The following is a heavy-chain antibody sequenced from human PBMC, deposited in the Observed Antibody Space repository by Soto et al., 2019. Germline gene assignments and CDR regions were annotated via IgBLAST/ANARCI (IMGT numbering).Heavy chain of an antibody. D-gene: IGHD3-9*01. CDR3: AREYDIWTGYYNVGWFDP. V-gene: IGHV3-48*02. Sequence: EVQLVESGGGLVQPGGSLRLSCAASGFTFSSYSMNWVRQAPGKGLEWVSHISSSSSSIYYADSVRGRFTISRDNAKNSLYLQMNSLRDEDTAVYYCAREYDIWTGYYNVGWFDPWGQGTLVTVSS. J-gene: IGHJ5*02. CDR2: ISSSSSSI. CDR1: GFTFSSYS.